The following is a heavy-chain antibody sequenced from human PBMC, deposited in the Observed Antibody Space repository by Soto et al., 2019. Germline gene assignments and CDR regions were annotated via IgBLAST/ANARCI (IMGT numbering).Heavy chain of an antibody. J-gene: IGHJ4*02. CDR2: IIGHNGRT. CDR1: GFIFDTFD. Sequence: EVQLLGSGGGLVQPGGSLRLSCAASGFIFDTFDMSWVRQAPGKVLEWVSAIIGHNGRTYYADSVTGRFTISKDNSNKTLYLQINSLRVEDTAIYYCTKGAWLDDFCGQGVLVTVSS. D-gene: IGHD6-19*01. V-gene: IGHV3-23*01. CDR3: TKGAWLDDF.